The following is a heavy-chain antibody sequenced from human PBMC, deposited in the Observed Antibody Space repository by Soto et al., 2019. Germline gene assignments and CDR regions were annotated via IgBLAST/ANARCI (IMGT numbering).Heavy chain of an antibody. CDR2: INHSGST. CDR3: ARNYGSGTRYYYYYYMDV. CDR1: GGSFSGYY. J-gene: IGHJ6*03. Sequence: SETLSLTCAVYGGSFSGYYWSWIRQPPGKGLEWIGEINHSGSTNYNPSLKSRVTISVDTSKNQFSLKLSSVTAADTAVYYCARNYGSGTRYYYYYYMDVWGKGTTVTVSS. V-gene: IGHV4-34*01. D-gene: IGHD3-10*01.